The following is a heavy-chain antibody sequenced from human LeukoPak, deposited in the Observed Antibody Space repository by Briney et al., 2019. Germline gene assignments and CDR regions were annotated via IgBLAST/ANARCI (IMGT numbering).Heavy chain of an antibody. Sequence: GGSLRLSCAASGFTFSSYWMNWARQAPGKGLEWVASINHNGNVNYYVDSVKGRFTVSRDNAKNTLYLQVNNLRAEDTAVYYCARGPNSNWSGLDFWGQGTLLTVSS. CDR1: GFTFSSYW. CDR2: INHNGNVN. CDR3: ARGPNSNWSGLDF. D-gene: IGHD6-6*01. V-gene: IGHV3-7*01. J-gene: IGHJ4*02.